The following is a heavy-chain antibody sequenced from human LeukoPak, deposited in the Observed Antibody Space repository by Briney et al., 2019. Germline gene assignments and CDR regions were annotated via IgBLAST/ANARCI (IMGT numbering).Heavy chain of an antibody. CDR2: ISGSGGFT. CDR3: AKEASRGYSFAYTPIEKPYYFDY. J-gene: IGHJ4*02. Sequence: GGSLRLSCAASGFTFSSYAMSWVRQAPGKGLEWVSGISGSGGFTYYADSVKGRFTISRDNSKNTLFLQMNSLRVEDTAVYYCAKEASRGYSFAYTPIEKPYYFDYWGQGTLVTVSS. CDR1: GFTFSSYA. V-gene: IGHV3-23*01. D-gene: IGHD5-18*01.